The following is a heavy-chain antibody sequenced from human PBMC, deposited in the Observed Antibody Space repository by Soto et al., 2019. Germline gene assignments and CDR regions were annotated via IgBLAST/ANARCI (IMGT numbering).Heavy chain of an antibody. CDR3: ARSFGELYPPPYYYYYMDV. Sequence: INWVRQAPGKGLEWVANIKQDGSETHYVDSVKGRFTISRDNAKNALYLQMNSLRAEDTAVYYCARSFGELYPPPYYYYYMDVWGKGT. J-gene: IGHJ6*03. CDR2: IKQDGSET. D-gene: IGHD3-10*01. V-gene: IGHV3-7*01.